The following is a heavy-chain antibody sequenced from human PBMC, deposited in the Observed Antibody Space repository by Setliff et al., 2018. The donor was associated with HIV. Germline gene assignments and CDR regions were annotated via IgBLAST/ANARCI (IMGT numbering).Heavy chain of an antibody. V-gene: IGHV1-69*05. D-gene: IGHD3-22*01. CDR2: IIPIFGTA. Sequence: SVKVSRKASGGTFSSYAISWVRQAPGQGLEWMGGIIPIFGTANYAQKFQGRVTITTDESTSTAYMELSSLRSEDTAMYYCARDFYYYDSSAPHPQTYYFDFWGQGTLVTVSS. J-gene: IGHJ4*02. CDR1: GGTFSSYA. CDR3: ARDFYYYDSSAPHPQTYYFDF.